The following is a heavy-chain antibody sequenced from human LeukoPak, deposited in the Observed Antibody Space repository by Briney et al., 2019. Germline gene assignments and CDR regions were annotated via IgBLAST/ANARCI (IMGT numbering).Heavy chain of an antibody. D-gene: IGHD3-3*01. CDR3: AKLRFWSGSSGPFDY. CDR2: ISYDGSNK. Sequence: GGSLRLSCAASGFTFSSYAMHWVRQAPGKGLEWVAVISYDGSNKYYADSVKGRFTISRDNSKNTLYLQMNSLRAEDTAVYYCAKLRFWSGSSGPFDYWGQGTLVTVSS. V-gene: IGHV3-30*04. J-gene: IGHJ4*02. CDR1: GFTFSSYA.